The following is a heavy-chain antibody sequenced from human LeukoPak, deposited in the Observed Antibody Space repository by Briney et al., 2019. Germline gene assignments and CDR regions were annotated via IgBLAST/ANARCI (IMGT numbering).Heavy chain of an antibody. CDR2: INPSGGST. V-gene: IGHV1-46*01. J-gene: IGHJ4*02. CDR1: GYTFTGYY. D-gene: IGHD4-17*01. CDR3: ARALPTTVTTAFDY. Sequence: ASVKVSCKASGYTFTGYYIHWVRQAPGQWLEWMGIINPSGGSTSYAQKFQGRVTMTRDTSTSTVYMELSSLRSEDTAVYYCARALPTTVTTAFDYWGQGTLVTVSS.